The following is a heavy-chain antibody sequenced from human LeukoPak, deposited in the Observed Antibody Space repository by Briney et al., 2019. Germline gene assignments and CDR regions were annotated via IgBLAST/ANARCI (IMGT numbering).Heavy chain of an antibody. V-gene: IGHV4-31*02. CDR2: SYDSGTT. CDR3: AVATGQVVPAAFHY. D-gene: IGHD2-2*01. J-gene: IGHJ4*02. Sequence: PSGTLSLTCAVSGGSISRPANYWACLRQHPGVGLEWIVYSYDSGTTYSNPSIKSRLIIAVATSNNQFSLNLKSVTAADSAVYYCAVATGQVVPAAFHYWGQGTLVTVCS. CDR1: GGSISRPANY.